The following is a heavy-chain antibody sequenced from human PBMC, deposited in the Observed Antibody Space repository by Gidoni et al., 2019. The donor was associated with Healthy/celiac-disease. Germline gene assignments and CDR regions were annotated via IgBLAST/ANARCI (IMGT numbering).Heavy chain of an antibody. V-gene: IGHV4-30-2*01. CDR2: IYHSGST. Sequence: QLQLQESGSGLVKPSQTLSLTCAVSGGSISSGGYSWSWIRQPPGKGLEWIGYIYHSGSTYYNPSLKSRVTISVDRSKNQFSLKLSSVTAADTAVYYCARTSHYDFWSGFFDYWGQGTLVTVSS. D-gene: IGHD3-3*01. CDR3: ARTSHYDFWSGFFDY. J-gene: IGHJ4*02. CDR1: GGSISSGGYS.